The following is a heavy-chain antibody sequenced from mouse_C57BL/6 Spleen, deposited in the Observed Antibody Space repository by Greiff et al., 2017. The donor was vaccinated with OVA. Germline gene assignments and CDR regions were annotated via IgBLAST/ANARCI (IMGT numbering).Heavy chain of an antibody. CDR3: ARVAQATSNAMDY. V-gene: IGHV1-50*01. Sequence: QVQLQQSGAELVKPGASVKLSCKASGYTFTSYWMQWVKQRPGQGLEWIGEIDPSDSYTNSNQKFTGKATLTVDTSSSTAYMQLSSLTSEDSAVYYCARVAQATSNAMDYWGQGTSVTVSS. D-gene: IGHD3-2*02. J-gene: IGHJ4*01. CDR2: IDPSDSYT. CDR1: GYTFTSYW.